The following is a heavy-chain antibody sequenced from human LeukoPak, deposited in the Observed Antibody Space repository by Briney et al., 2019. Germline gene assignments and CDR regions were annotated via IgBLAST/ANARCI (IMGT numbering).Heavy chain of an antibody. V-gene: IGHV3-21*01. D-gene: IGHD3-9*01. CDR3: ASNAPSYDILTGYYS. J-gene: IGHJ4*02. CDR2: ISSFSSYI. CDR1: EFTFSSYN. Sequence: GGSLRLSCAASEFTFSSYNMNWVRQAPGKGLEWVSSISSFSSYIYYADSVKGRFTISRDNAKNSLYLQMNSLRAEDTAVYYCASNAPSYDILTGYYSWGQGTLVTVSS.